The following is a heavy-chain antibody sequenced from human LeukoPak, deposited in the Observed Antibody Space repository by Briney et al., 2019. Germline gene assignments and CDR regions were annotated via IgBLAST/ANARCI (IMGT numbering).Heavy chain of an antibody. CDR3: ATSNWFDP. D-gene: IGHD2-2*01. CDR2: INSGGTTT. J-gene: IGHJ5*02. V-gene: IGHV3-74*01. CDR1: GFTFRTYW. Sequence: GGSLSLSCAASGFTFRTYWMHWVRQAPGKGMVWVSRINSGGTTTNYADSVKGRFTISRDNAKNTLYLQMNSLRGEDTAVYYCATSNWFDPWGQGTLVTVSS.